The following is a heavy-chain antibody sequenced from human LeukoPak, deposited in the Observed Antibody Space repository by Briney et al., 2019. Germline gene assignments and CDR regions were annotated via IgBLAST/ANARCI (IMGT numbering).Heavy chain of an antibody. V-gene: IGHV4-4*07. Sequence: SETLSLTCTVSGGSISSYYWSWIRQPAGKGLEWIGRIYTSGSTNYNPSLKSRVTMSVDTSKNQFSLKLSSVTAADTAVYYCARESTGDLDYYYYMDVWGKGTTVTVSS. J-gene: IGHJ6*03. CDR2: IYTSGST. CDR3: ARESTGDLDYYYYMDV. D-gene: IGHD7-27*01. CDR1: GGSISSYY.